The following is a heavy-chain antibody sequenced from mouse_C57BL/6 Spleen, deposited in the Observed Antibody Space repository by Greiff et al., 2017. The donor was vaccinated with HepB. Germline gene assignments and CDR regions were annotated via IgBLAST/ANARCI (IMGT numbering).Heavy chain of an antibody. J-gene: IGHJ2*01. CDR1: GYTFTSYW. CDR2: IHPNSGST. V-gene: IGHV1-64*01. CDR3: AREGSNYYFDY. D-gene: IGHD2-5*01. Sequence: VQLQQPGAELVKPGASVKLSCKASGYTFTSYWMHWVKQRPGQGLEWIGMIHPNSGSTNYNEKFKSKATLTVDKSSSTAYMQLSSLTSEDSAVYDCAREGSNYYFDYWGQGTTLTVSS.